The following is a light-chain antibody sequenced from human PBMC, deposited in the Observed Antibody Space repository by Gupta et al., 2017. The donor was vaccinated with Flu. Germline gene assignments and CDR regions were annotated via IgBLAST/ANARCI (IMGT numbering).Light chain of an antibody. V-gene: IGLV2-14*03. J-gene: IGLJ2*01. Sequence: ISCTGTSSDIGGYDYVYWYQQQPGKDPKRMLFDISRRPAGISDRFSGYRFGNTASPKIXGXLPEDGXFDYCSSSKNAHTVVVFGGGTKLTVL. CDR2: DIS. CDR3: SSSKNAHTVVV. CDR1: SSDIGGYDY.